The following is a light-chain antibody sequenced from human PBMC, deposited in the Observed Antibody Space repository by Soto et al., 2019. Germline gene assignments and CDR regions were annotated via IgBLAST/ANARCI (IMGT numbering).Light chain of an antibody. V-gene: IGKV1-39*01. Sequence: IHMTQSPSSLSASVGGRVTITCRASQRITTYLSWYQQKPGKDHKLLISTAATLQGVVPSRLSGSGSGTDFPLTIATLHPEDFATYFCHRSYSTPYTFGQGNKVEI. CDR2: TAA. J-gene: IGKJ2*01. CDR1: QRITTY. CDR3: HRSYSTPYT.